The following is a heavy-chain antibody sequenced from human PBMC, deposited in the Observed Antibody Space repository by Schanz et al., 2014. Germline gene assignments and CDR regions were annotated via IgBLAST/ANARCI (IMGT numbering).Heavy chain of an antibody. CDR3: ARWFLIRGVILDS. CDR2: INTGGDST. Sequence: EVKLLESGGTLVRPGGSLRLSCAASGFTFSTYAMAWVRQAPGKGLEWVSTINTGGDSTYYADSVKGRFTISRDNSRDTVYLQMNSLRADDTAMYCGARWFLIRGVILDSWGQGTLVTVSS. J-gene: IGHJ4*02. V-gene: IGHV3-23*01. CDR1: GFTFSTYA. D-gene: IGHD3-10*01.